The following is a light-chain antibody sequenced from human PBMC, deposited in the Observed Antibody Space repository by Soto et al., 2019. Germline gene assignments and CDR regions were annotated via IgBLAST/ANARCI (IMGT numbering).Light chain of an antibody. Sequence: QSVLTQPPSVSAAPGQKVTISCSGSTFNIGNNFVSWYQQLPGTAPKLLIYDNNKRPSGIPDRFSGSKSGTSATLGITGLQTGDEADYYCGPWDSSLSTGLFGGGTQLTVL. J-gene: IGLJ2*01. V-gene: IGLV1-51*01. CDR3: GPWDSSLSTGL. CDR2: DNN. CDR1: TFNIGNNF.